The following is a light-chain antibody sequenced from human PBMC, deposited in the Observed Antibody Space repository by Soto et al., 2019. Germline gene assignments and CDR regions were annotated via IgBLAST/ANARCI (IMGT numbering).Light chain of an antibody. Sequence: QSVLTQTPSASGTPGQRVTISCSGSSSNIGSNYVYWYQQLPGTAPKLLIHRNNQRPSGVPDRFSGSKSATSASLAISGLRSEDEADYYCAAWDDSLSGRYVFGTGTKLTVL. CDR2: RNN. J-gene: IGLJ1*01. CDR1: SSNIGSNY. V-gene: IGLV1-47*01. CDR3: AAWDDSLSGRYV.